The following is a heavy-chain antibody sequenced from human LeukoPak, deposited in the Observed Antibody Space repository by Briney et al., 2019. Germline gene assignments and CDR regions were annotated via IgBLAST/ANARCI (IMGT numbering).Heavy chain of an antibody. CDR1: GGSISSYY. Sequence: SETLSLTCTVSGGSISSYYWSWIRQPPGKGLEWIGYIYYSGSTNYNPSLKSRVTISVDTSKNQFSLKLSSVTAADTAVYYCARSPPYSSSWFDYWGQGTLVTVSS. V-gene: IGHV4-59*01. D-gene: IGHD6-13*01. CDR2: IYYSGST. J-gene: IGHJ4*02. CDR3: ARSPPYSSSWFDY.